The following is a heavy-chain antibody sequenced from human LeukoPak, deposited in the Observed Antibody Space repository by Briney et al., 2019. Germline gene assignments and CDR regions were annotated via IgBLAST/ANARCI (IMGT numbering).Heavy chain of an antibody. D-gene: IGHD5-18*01. CDR1: GFTVSSKY. CDR3: ARGTIQLGWDY. Sequence: GGSLRLSCAASGFTVSSKYMMWVRQAAGKGLEWVSVIYSGGTTYYADSVQGRFTISRDNSKNTVYLQMNRLRLEDTAVYYCARGTIQLGWDYWGQGALATVSS. V-gene: IGHV3-53*01. J-gene: IGHJ4*02. CDR2: IYSGGTT.